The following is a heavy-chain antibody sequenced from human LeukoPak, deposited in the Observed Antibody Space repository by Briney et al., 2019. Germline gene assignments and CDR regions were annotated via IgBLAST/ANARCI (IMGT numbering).Heavy chain of an antibody. CDR2: ISWNSGSI. CDR3: ARYCSGGSCYSKDY. D-gene: IGHD2-15*01. Sequence: GGSLRLSCAASGFTFDDYAMHWVRQAPGKGLEWVSGISWNSGSIGYADSVKGRFTISRDNAKNSLYLQMNSLRAEDTAVYYCARYCSGGSCYSKDYWGQGTLVTVSS. V-gene: IGHV3-9*01. CDR1: GFTFDDYA. J-gene: IGHJ4*02.